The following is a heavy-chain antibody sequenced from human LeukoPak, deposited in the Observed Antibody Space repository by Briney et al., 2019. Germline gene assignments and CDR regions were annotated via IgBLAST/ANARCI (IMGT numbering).Heavy chain of an antibody. CDR1: GFTFSTYG. Sequence: GGSLRLSCAASGFTFSTYGMHWVRQAPGKGLEWVAVISYDGSYKQYADSVKGRFTISRDNSKNTLYLQMNSLRAEDTAVYYCARAVPPAYCGGDCYSGYWFDPWGQGTLVTVSS. CDR3: ARAVPPAYCGGDCYSGYWFDP. D-gene: IGHD2-21*02. V-gene: IGHV3-30*03. CDR2: ISYDGSYK. J-gene: IGHJ5*02.